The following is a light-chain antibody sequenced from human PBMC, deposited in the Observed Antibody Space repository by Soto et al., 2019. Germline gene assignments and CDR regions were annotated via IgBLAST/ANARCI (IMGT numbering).Light chain of an antibody. J-gene: IGKJ4*01. CDR1: QSVSSSY. V-gene: IGKV3-11*01. Sequence: ETVITQSPATLSVSPGARATLSCRASQSVSSSYLAWYQQKPGQAPRLLIYDASNRATGIPARFSGSGSGTDFTLAISSLEPEDFAVYYCQQRSNWPPVTFGGGTKVDI. CDR3: QQRSNWPPVT. CDR2: DAS.